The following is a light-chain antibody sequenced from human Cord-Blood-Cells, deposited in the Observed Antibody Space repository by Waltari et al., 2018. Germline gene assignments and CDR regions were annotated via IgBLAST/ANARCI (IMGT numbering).Light chain of an antibody. Sequence: SYELTQPPSVSVSPGQTARITCSGDALPKQYAYWYQQKPGQAPVLGIYKDIERPSGITGRFSGSSSGTTVTLTISGVQAEDEADYYCQSADSSGTYEVFGGGTKLTVL. CDR3: QSADSSGTYEV. J-gene: IGLJ2*01. CDR1: ALPKQY. V-gene: IGLV3-25*02. CDR2: KDI.